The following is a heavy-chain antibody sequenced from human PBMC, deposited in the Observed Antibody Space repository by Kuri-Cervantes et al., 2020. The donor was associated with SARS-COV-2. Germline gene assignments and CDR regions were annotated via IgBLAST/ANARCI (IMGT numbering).Heavy chain of an antibody. D-gene: IGHD3-16*01. CDR1: GYSISSGYY. Sequence: SQTLSLTCAVSGYSISSGYYWGWIRQPPGKGLEWIESIYHSGSTYYNPSLKSRVTISVDTSKNQFSLKLGSVTAADTAVYYCARVRLCFDYWGQGTLVTVSS. J-gene: IGHJ4*02. V-gene: IGHV4-38-2*01. CDR3: ARVRLCFDY. CDR2: IYHSGST.